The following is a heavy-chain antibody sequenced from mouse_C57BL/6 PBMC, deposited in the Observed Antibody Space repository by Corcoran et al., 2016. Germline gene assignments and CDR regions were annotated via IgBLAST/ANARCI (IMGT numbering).Heavy chain of an antibody. CDR1: GYTFTTYG. CDR2: INTYSGVP. Sequence: QIQLVQSGPELKKPGETVKISCKASGYTFTTYGMSWVKQARGKGLKWMGWINTYSGVPTYADDFKGRFAFSLETSASTAYLQINNLKNEDTATYFCARGGELLAMDYWGQGTSVTVSS. J-gene: IGHJ4*01. CDR3: ARGGELLAMDY. D-gene: IGHD1-1*01. V-gene: IGHV9-3*01.